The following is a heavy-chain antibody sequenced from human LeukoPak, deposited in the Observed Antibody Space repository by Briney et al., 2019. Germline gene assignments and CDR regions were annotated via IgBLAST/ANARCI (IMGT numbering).Heavy chain of an antibody. J-gene: IGHJ4*02. CDR3: ASGVGVAVAGFDY. CDR1: GGSISSSSYY. Sequence: SETLSLTCTVSGGSISSSSYYWGWIRQPPGKGLEWIGSIYYSGSTCYNPSLKSRVTISVDTSKNQFSLKLSSVTAADTAVYYCASGVGVAVAGFDYWGQGTLVTVSS. CDR2: IYYSGST. V-gene: IGHV4-39*07. D-gene: IGHD6-19*01.